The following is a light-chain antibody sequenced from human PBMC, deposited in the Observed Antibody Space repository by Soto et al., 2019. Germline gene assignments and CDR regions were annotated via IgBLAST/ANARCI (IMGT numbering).Light chain of an antibody. J-gene: IGLJ1*01. CDR3: SSYTTSNTRQIV. CDR1: SSDVGGYNY. Sequence: QSALTQPASVSGSPGQSITISCTGTSSDVGGYNYVSWYQHHPGKAPKLIIYDVSNRPSGVSIRFSGSKSDNTASLTISGLQPEDEADYHCSSYTTSNTRQIVFGTGTQVT. V-gene: IGLV2-14*03. CDR2: DVS.